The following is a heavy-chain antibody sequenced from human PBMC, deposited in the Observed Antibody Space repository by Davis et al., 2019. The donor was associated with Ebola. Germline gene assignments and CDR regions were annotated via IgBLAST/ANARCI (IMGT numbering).Heavy chain of an antibody. CDR3: AKAVLIAAAGTGGVDY. V-gene: IGHV3-21*01. J-gene: IGHJ4*02. Sequence: GESLKISCAASGFTFSKYAMNWVRQAPGKGLEWVSSISSSGSYINYADSVKGRFTISRDNAKNSLYLQMNSLRAEDTAVYYCAKAVLIAAAGTGGVDYWGQGTLVTVSS. CDR2: ISSSGSYI. CDR1: GFTFSKYA. D-gene: IGHD6-13*01.